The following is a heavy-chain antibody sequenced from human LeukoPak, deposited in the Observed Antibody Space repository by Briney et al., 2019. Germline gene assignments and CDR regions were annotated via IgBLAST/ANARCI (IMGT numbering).Heavy chain of an antibody. CDR1: GGSFSGYY. J-gene: IGHJ6*03. CDR3: ARDYYGSGTYYYYMDV. Sequence: PSETLSLTCAVYGGSFSGYYWSWIRQPPGKGLEWIGEINHSGSTNYNPSLKSRVTISVDTSKNQFSLKLSSVTAADTAVYYCARDYYGSGTYYYYMDVWGKGTTVTISS. CDR2: INHSGST. D-gene: IGHD3-10*01. V-gene: IGHV4-34*01.